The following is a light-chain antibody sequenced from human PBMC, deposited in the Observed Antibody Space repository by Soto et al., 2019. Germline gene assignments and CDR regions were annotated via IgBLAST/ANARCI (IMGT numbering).Light chain of an antibody. CDR3: QQSYSTPRT. CDR2: SAS. CDR1: QSISTS. J-gene: IGKJ5*01. V-gene: IGKV1-39*01. Sequence: DIQVTQSPSSLSASVGDRVTITCRASQSISTSLNWYQQKPGKAPKLLMFSASSLQSGVPSRFSGSGSGTDFTLTISSLQPEDFATYYCQQSYSTPRTFGQGTRLEIK.